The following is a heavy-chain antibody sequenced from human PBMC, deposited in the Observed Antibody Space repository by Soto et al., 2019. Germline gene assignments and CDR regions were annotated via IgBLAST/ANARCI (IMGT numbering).Heavy chain of an antibody. Sequence: SETLSLTCTVSGGSISSGGYYWSWIRQHPGKGLEWIGYIYYSGSTYYNPSLKSRVTISVDTSKNQFSLKLSSVTAADTAVYYCARDRSYDSSGLDYWDQGTLVTVSS. D-gene: IGHD3-22*01. CDR2: IYYSGST. J-gene: IGHJ4*02. CDR3: ARDRSYDSSGLDY. V-gene: IGHV4-31*03. CDR1: GGSISSGGYY.